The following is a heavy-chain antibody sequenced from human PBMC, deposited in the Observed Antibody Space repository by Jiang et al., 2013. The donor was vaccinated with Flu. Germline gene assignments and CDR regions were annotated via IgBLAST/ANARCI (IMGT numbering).Heavy chain of an antibody. CDR3: AREGRKQWLGYNWFDP. CDR2: MNPNSGNT. V-gene: IGHV1-8*01. J-gene: IGHJ5*02. CDR1: GYTFTSYD. D-gene: IGHD6-19*01. Sequence: GAEVKKPGASVKVSCKASGYTFTSYDINWVRQATGQGLEWMGWMNPNSGNTGYAQKFQGRVTMTRNTSISTAYMELSSLRSEDTAVYYCAREGRKQWLGYNWFDPWGQGTLVTVSS.